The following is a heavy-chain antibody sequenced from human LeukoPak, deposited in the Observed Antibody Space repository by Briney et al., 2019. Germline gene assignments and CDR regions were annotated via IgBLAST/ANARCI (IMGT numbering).Heavy chain of an antibody. V-gene: IGHV4-39*07. CDR3: ARDRFGLGYGSGRISEVYFDY. CDR2: IYYSGST. J-gene: IGHJ4*02. CDR1: GVSISSSSYY. Sequence: PSETLSLTCTVSGVSISSSSYYWGWIRQPPGKGLEWIGSIYYSGSTNYNPSLKSRVTISVDTSKNQFSLKLSSVTVADTAVYYCARDRFGLGYGSGRISEVYFDYWGQGTLVTVSS. D-gene: IGHD3-10*01.